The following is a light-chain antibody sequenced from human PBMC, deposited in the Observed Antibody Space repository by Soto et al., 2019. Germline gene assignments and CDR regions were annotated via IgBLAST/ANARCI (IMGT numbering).Light chain of an antibody. J-gene: IGKJ1*01. CDR3: QQYGSSPWT. Sequence: EIVLTQSPGTLSLSPGEIATLSFSASQSVSSSLAWYQQKPGQAPRLLIYGASSRATGIPDRFSGSGSGPDFTLTISRLEPEDFAVYYCQQYGSSPWTFGQGTKVDIK. CDR1: QSVSSS. V-gene: IGKV3-20*01. CDR2: GAS.